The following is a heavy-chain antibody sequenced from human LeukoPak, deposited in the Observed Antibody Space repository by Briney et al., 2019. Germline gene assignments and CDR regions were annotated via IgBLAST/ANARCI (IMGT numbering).Heavy chain of an antibody. J-gene: IGHJ4*02. CDR2: INPNSGGT. Sequence: ASVKVSCKASGYTFSGYYMHWVRQAPGQGLEWMGRINPNSGGTNYAQKFQGRVTMTRDTSISTAYMELSRLRSDDTAVYYCARADYVWGSYRPYYFDYWGQGTLVTVSS. V-gene: IGHV1-2*06. D-gene: IGHD3-16*02. CDR1: GYTFSGYY. CDR3: ARADYVWGSYRPYYFDY.